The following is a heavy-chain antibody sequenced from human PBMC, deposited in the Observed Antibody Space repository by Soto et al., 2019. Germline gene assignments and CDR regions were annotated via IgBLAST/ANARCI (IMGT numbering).Heavy chain of an antibody. V-gene: IGHV4-59*01. CDR1: GGSIRSYY. J-gene: IGHJ4*02. D-gene: IGHD1-1*01. Sequence: SETLSLTCTVSGGSIRSYYWRWIRQPPGKGLEWIGYIYDSGRIKYNPSLKSRVTISGHTSKNQFSLKLSSVTAADTAVYYCARATTGSYYFDYWGQGTLVTVSS. CDR3: ARATTGSYYFDY. CDR2: IYDSGRI.